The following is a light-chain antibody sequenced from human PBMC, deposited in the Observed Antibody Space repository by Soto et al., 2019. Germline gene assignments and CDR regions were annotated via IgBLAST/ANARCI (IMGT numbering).Light chain of an antibody. Sequence: EIVLTQSPATLSLSPGERATLSCRASQSVSNYLAWYQLKPGQAPRLLIYDASNRATGIPARFSGSGSGTDFTLTISSLEPEDVAVYYCQPRSNWPTITFGQGTRLEIK. V-gene: IGKV3-11*01. CDR3: QPRSNWPTIT. CDR2: DAS. CDR1: QSVSNY. J-gene: IGKJ5*01.